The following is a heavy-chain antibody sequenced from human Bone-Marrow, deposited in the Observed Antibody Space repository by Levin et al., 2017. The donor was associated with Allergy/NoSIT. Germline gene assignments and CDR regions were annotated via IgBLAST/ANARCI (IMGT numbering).Heavy chain of an antibody. CDR2: VYFSGST. V-gene: IGHV4-59*01. Sequence: SETLSLTCNVSNGSINGYFWTWIRQPPGKGLEWIGNVYFSGSTRYNPSLKSRVTISVHTSKSQFSLSLSSVTAADTAMYYCARAGVSSVRGVYYGMDVWGPGTTVTVSS. CDR1: NGSINGYF. D-gene: IGHD6-19*01. CDR3: ARAGVSSVRGVYYGMDV. J-gene: IGHJ6*02.